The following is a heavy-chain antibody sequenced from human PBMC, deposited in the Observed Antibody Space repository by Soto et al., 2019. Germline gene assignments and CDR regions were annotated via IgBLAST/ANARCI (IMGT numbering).Heavy chain of an antibody. Sequence: DVQLVESGGGLVKPGGSLRLSCVASGPTFSTYGMNWIRQTPGKGLEWVSSITSSGSYIHYADSVQGRFTVSRDNAKNSMYLQMNSLRVEYTAVYFCARDESAGSSTSHWGQGTLVTVSS. J-gene: IGHJ4*02. D-gene: IGHD2-2*01. CDR1: GPTFSTYG. CDR3: ARDESAGSSTSH. CDR2: ITSSGSYI. V-gene: IGHV3-21*01.